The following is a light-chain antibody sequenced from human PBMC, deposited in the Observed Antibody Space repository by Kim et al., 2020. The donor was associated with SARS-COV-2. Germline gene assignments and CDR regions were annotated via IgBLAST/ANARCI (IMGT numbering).Light chain of an antibody. Sequence: GERATRSCRACQSVSSSYLAWYQQKPGQAPRLLIYGASSRATGIPDRFSGSGSGTDFTLTISRLEPEDFAVYYCQQYGSSPQRLTFGGGTKVDIK. CDR3: QQYGSSPQRLT. J-gene: IGKJ4*01. CDR2: GAS. CDR1: QSVSSSY. V-gene: IGKV3-20*01.